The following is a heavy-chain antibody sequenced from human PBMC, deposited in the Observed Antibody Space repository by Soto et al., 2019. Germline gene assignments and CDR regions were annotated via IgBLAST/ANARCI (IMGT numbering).Heavy chain of an antibody. CDR1: GGSISSGDYY. V-gene: IGHV4-30-4*01. CDR3: XXXXXXXXFYXY. Sequence: QVQLQESGPGLVKPSQTLSLTCTVSGGSISSGDYYWSWIRQPPGKGLEWIGYIYYSGSTYYNPSLKSRVTISVDTSKNQFSLKLSXXXAXDTAXXXXXXXXXXXXFYXYWGQGTLVTVSS. J-gene: IGHJ4*02. CDR2: IYYSGST.